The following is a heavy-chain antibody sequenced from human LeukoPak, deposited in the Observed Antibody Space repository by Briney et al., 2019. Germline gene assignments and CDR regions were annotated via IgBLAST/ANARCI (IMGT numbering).Heavy chain of an antibody. J-gene: IGHJ4*02. D-gene: IGHD6-13*01. Sequence: GGSLRLSCAASGFTFSSSAMSWVRQVPGKGLEWVSGISASGGSTSYADSVRGRFTTSRDNSKNTLYVQMNSLRDEDTAVYYCARDGTEDSSSWCDYWGQGTLVTVSS. V-gene: IGHV3-23*01. CDR3: ARDGTEDSSSWCDY. CDR2: ISASGGST. CDR1: GFTFSSSA.